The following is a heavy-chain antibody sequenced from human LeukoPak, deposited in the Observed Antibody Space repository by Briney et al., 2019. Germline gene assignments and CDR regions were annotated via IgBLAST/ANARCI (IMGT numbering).Heavy chain of an antibody. V-gene: IGHV3-23*01. CDR3: ARGEVVTAIPFGY. CDR2: ITNSGGTT. CDR1: GFIFSNYA. Sequence: GGSLRLSCAASGFIFSNYAMSWVRQAPGKGLEWVSAITNSGGTTYYADSVKGRFTISRDNSKNTLYLQMNSLRAEDTAVYYCARGEVVTAIPFGYWGQGTLVTVSS. D-gene: IGHD2-21*02. J-gene: IGHJ4*02.